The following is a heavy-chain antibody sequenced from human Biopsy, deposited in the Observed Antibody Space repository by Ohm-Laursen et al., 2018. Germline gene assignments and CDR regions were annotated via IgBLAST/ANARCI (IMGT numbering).Heavy chain of an antibody. Sequence: SLRLSCAASGFSVSSYDMNWVRQAPGKGLEWISYISETSSNIYDADSVRGRFTVARDIAKNSLYLQLNSLRVEDTVVYYCARDSSRRAREGGMDVWGQGTTVTVSS. J-gene: IGHJ6*02. CDR3: ARDSSRRAREGGMDV. V-gene: IGHV3-21*01. CDR1: GFSVSSYD. D-gene: IGHD6-6*01. CDR2: ISETSSNI.